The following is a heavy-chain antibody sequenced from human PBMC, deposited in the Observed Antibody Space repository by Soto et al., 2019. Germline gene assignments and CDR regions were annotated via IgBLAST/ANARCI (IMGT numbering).Heavy chain of an antibody. J-gene: IGHJ4*02. Sequence: QVQLVQSGAEVKKPGASVKVSCKASGYTFTGYYMHWVRQAPGQGLEWMGWINPNSGGTNYAQKFQGRVTITRDTSISTAYMELSRLRSDDTAVYYCARDYGAVGSGSYSAFDYWGQGTLVTVSS. CDR2: INPNSGGT. CDR1: GYTFTGYY. CDR3: ARDYGAVGSGSYSAFDY. D-gene: IGHD3-10*01. V-gene: IGHV1-2*02.